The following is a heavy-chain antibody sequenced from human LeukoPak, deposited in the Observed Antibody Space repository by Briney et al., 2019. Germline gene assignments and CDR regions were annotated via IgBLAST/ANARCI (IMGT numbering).Heavy chain of an antibody. Sequence: PGGSLRLSCAASGFTFSRYGMHWVRQASGKGLEWVALISYDGSNKYYADSVKGRFTISRDNSKNTLYLQVNSLRPEDTAVYYCAKGDPYGSGSYPVDYWGQGTLVTVSS. CDR3: AKGDPYGSGSYPVDY. V-gene: IGHV3-30*18. J-gene: IGHJ4*02. CDR2: ISYDGSNK. CDR1: GFTFSRYG. D-gene: IGHD3-10*01.